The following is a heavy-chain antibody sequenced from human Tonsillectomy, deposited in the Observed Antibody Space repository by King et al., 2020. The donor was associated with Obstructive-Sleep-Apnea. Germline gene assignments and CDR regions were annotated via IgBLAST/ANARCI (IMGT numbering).Heavy chain of an antibody. CDR3: AKNLLDSSSSDYYYYYGMDV. J-gene: IGHJ6*02. Sequence: QLVQSGGGLVQPGGSLRLSCAASGFTFSSYDMTWVRQAPGKGLEWVSSISGSGDKTYYADSVKGLFTISRDNSKNTLYLQMNSLRAEDTAGYYCAKNLLDSSSSDYYYYYGMDVWGQGTPVTVSS. CDR1: GFTFSSYD. CDR2: ISGSGDKT. D-gene: IGHD6-6*01. V-gene: IGHV3-23*04.